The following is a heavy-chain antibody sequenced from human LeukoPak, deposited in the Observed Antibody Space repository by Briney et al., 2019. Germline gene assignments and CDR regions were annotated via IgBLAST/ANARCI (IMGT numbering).Heavy chain of an antibody. D-gene: IGHD3-10*01. J-gene: IGHJ6*03. V-gene: IGHV1-8*02. CDR2: MNPNSGNT. CDR1: GYTFTGYY. CDR3: ARGQPYGSGSYYLYYYMDV. Sequence: ASVKVSCKASGYTFTGYYMHWVRQAPGQGLEWMGWMNPNSGNTGYAQKFKGRVTMTRNTSISTDYMELSSLRSEDTAVYYCARGQPYGSGSYYLYYYMDVWGKGTTVTVSS.